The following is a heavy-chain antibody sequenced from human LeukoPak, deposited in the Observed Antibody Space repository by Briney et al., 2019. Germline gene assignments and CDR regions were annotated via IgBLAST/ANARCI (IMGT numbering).Heavy chain of an antibody. CDR2: ISSSSSTI. D-gene: IGHD3-9*01. V-gene: IGHV3-48*02. Sequence: PGGSLRLSCAASGLTFSRYSMNWVRQAPGKGLEWVSYISSSSSTIYYADSVKGRFTISRDNAKNSLYLQMNSLRDEDTAVYYCASSHTCSDILSGYSPLANLDYWGQGTLVTVSS. CDR1: GLTFSRYS. J-gene: IGHJ4*02. CDR3: ASSHTCSDILSGYSPLANLDY.